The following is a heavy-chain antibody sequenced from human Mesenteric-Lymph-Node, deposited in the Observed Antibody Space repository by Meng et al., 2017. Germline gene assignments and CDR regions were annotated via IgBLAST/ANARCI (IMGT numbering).Heavy chain of an antibody. CDR1: GASVDSGSYH. V-gene: IGHV4-61*01. J-gene: IGHJ4*02. CDR2: TYNGWST. Sequence: VQLQGSGQGLVKPYETLSSTCTVSGASVDSGSYHWSWVRQPPGKGLECIGYTYNGWSTYYNPSLKSRVTISMGKSNNQLSLKLNSVTAADTAVYYCATQESKDGHNPYWGQGTLVTVSS. CDR3: ATQESKDGHNPY. D-gene: IGHD5-24*01.